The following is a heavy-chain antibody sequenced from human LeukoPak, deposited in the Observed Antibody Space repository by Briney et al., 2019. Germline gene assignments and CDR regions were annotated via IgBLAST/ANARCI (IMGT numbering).Heavy chain of an antibody. D-gene: IGHD3-10*01. J-gene: IGHJ6*02. CDR1: GGTFISYA. V-gene: IGHV1-69*04. CDR3: ANWVVRGVIIPYGMDV. Sequence: SVKVSCKASGGTFISYAISWVRQAPGQGLEWMGRIIPILGIANYAQKFQGRVTITADKSNSTAYMELSSLRSEDTAVYYCANWVVRGVIIPYGMDVWGQGTTATVYS. CDR2: IIPILGIA.